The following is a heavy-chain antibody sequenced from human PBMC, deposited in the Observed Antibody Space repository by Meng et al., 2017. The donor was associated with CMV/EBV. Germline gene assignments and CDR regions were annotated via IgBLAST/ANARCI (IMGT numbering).Heavy chain of an antibody. CDR1: GFTFSSYW. CDR3: ARVGGGVLYYYYYGMDV. V-gene: IGHV3-7*04. CDR2: IKQDGSEK. J-gene: IGHJ6*02. D-gene: IGHD4/OR15-4a*01. Sequence: ETLSLTCAASGFTFSSYWMSWVRQAPGKGLEWVANIKQDGSEKYYVDSVKGRVTISRDNAKNSLYLQMNSLRAEDTAVYYWARVGGGVLYYYYYGMDVWGQGTTVTVSS.